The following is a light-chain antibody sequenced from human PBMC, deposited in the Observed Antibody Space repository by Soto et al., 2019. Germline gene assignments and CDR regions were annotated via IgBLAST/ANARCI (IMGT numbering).Light chain of an antibody. V-gene: IGLV2-8*01. CDR1: SSDVGGYNY. J-gene: IGLJ1*01. CDR2: EVN. Sequence: QSALTQPPSASGSPGQSVTISCTGTSSDVGGYNYVSWYQQHPGKAPKLMIYEVNKRPSGVPGRFSGSRSGNTASLTVSGLQADDEADYYCSSYAGSNNPDVFGTGTKLTVL. CDR3: SSYAGSNNPDV.